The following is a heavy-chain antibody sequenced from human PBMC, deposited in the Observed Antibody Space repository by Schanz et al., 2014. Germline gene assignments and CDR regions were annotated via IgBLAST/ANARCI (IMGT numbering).Heavy chain of an antibody. CDR1: GFTFSSYA. D-gene: IGHD2-15*01. CDR3: ARLDPYCRSGTCSRAFDF. CDR2: VSRSTPDI. J-gene: IGHJ4*02. V-gene: IGHV3-48*01. Sequence: EVQLVESGGGLVQPGGSLRLSCAASGFTFSSYAMSWVRQAPGKGLEWVSYVSRSTPDIYYADSVKGRFTVSRDNSKNTLYLQLNSLRTEDTAVYYCARLDPYCRSGTCSRAFDFWGQGTLVTVSS.